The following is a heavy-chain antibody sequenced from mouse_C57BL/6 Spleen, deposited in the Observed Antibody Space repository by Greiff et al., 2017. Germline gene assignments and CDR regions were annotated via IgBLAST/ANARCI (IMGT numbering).Heavy chain of an antibody. Sequence: VQLQQPGAELVKPGASVKLSCKASGYTFTSYWMHWVKQRPGQGLEWIGMIHPNSGSTNYNEKFKRKGTLTVDKSSSTAYMQLSSLTSEDSAVYYCASDDYDGEAMDYWGQGTSVTVSS. CDR1: GYTFTSYW. CDR2: IHPNSGST. CDR3: ASDDYDGEAMDY. J-gene: IGHJ4*01. D-gene: IGHD2-4*01. V-gene: IGHV1-64*01.